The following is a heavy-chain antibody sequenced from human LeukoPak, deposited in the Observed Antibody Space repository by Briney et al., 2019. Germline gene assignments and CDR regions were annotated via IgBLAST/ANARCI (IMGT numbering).Heavy chain of an antibody. CDR2: IYYSGST. D-gene: IGHD3-3*01. J-gene: IGHJ6*02. V-gene: IGHV4-30-4*01. CDR1: GGSISSGDYY. Sequence: SETLSLTCTVSGGSISSGDYYWSWIRQPPGNGLEWIGYIYYSGSTYYNPSLKSRVTISVDTSKNQFSLKLSSVTAADTAVYYCARGDLGLADYYYYDMDVWGQGTTVTVSS. CDR3: ARGDLGLADYYYYDMDV.